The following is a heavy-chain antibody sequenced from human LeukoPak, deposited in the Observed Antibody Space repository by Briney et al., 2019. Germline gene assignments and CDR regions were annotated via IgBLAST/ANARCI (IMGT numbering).Heavy chain of an antibody. CDR1: GFLFSNYW. J-gene: IGHJ4*02. V-gene: IGHV3-7*01. CDR2: IKPDGTEK. D-gene: IGHD6-6*01. Sequence: GGSLRLSCAASGFLFSNYWMSWVRQAPGKGLEWVANIKPDGTEKYYVDSLKGRFTISRDNAKNSLYLLMNSLRVEDTAVYYCARGGNSSWDYWGQGALVTVSS. CDR3: ARGGNSSWDY.